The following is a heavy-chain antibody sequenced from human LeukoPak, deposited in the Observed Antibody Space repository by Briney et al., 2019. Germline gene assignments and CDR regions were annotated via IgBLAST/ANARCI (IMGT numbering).Heavy chain of an antibody. J-gene: IGHJ4*02. V-gene: IGHV3-23*01. Sequence: GGSLRLSCAASGFTFRNYAMSWVRQAPGKGLEWVSAIGGSDGRTYYADSVKGRFTISRDNSKNTVYLQMNSLRAEDTAIYYCAKSRSEVVVAAANYWGQGTLITVSS. CDR2: IGGSDGRT. CDR3: AKSRSEVVVAAANY. D-gene: IGHD2-15*01. CDR1: GFTFRNYA.